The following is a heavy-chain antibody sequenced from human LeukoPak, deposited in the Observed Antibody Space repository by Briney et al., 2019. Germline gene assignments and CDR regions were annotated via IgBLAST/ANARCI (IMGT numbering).Heavy chain of an antibody. D-gene: IGHD6-19*01. CDR3: ARAGYSSGWYGRFDP. J-gene: IGHJ5*02. CDR2: ISTSGST. CDR1: GGSISSYY. Sequence: SETLSLTCTVSGGSISSYYWSWIRQPAGKGLESIGHISTSGSTNYNPSLKSRVTMSVDTSKNQFSLKLSSVTAADTAVYYCARAGYSSGWYGRFDPWGQGTLVTVSS. V-gene: IGHV4-4*07.